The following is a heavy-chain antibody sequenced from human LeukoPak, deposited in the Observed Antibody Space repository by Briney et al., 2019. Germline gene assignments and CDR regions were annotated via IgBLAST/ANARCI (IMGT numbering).Heavy chain of an antibody. D-gene: IGHD2/OR15-2a*01. CDR1: GFTFSMYS. CDR2: IRSTGVDT. CDR3: AILSWDGRGSFY. J-gene: IGHJ4*02. Sequence: GGSLRLSCAASGFTFSMYSMSWVRQAPGKGLEWVSAIRSTGVDTYYADSVRGRFTISRDNSRGTPSLQMNSLRAEDTAVYFCAILSWDGRGSFYWGQGALVTVSS. V-gene: IGHV3-23*01.